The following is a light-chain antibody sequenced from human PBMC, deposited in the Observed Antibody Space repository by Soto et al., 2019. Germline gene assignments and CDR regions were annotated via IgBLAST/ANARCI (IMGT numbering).Light chain of an antibody. J-gene: IGKJ4*01. Sequence: EIVMTQSPATLSVSPGERATLSCRASQSVSTKLAWYQQKPGQAPRLLIYGASIRATGFPARFSGSGSGTEFTLTISSLQSEDFAVYYCPQYNNWPLTFGGGTKMEIK. V-gene: IGKV3-15*01. CDR3: PQYNNWPLT. CDR1: QSVSTK. CDR2: GAS.